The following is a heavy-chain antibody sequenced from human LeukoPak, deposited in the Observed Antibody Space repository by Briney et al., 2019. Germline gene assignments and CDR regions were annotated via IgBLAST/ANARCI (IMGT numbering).Heavy chain of an antibody. D-gene: IGHD5-12*01. Sequence: GGSVRLSCAASGFTFDDFAIHWVRQAPGKGLEWVSGISWNSGSIGYADSVKGRFTVSRDNAKNSLYLQMNSLRAEDMALYYCAKGAGFSTATIDYWGQGTLVTVSS. CDR2: ISWNSGSI. CDR1: GFTFDDFA. CDR3: AKGAGFSTATIDY. V-gene: IGHV3-9*03. J-gene: IGHJ4*02.